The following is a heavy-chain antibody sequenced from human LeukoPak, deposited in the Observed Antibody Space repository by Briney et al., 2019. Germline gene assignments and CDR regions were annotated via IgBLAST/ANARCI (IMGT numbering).Heavy chain of an antibody. D-gene: IGHD2-2*01. Sequence: PGRSLRLSCAASGFTFSSYAMHWVRQAPGQGLEWVAVISSDGSNKYYADSVKGRFTMSRDNSKNTLYLQMNSLRAEDTAVYYCASHLDIVVVPAANGPFAFDIWGQGTMVTVSS. CDR3: ASHLDIVVVPAANGPFAFDI. CDR1: GFTFSSYA. V-gene: IGHV3-30-3*01. J-gene: IGHJ3*02. CDR2: ISSDGSNK.